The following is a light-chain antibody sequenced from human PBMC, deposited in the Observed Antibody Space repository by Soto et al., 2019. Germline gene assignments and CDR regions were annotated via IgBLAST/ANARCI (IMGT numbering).Light chain of an antibody. CDR3: QQYGTAPWT. CDR2: GAY. CDR1: QSVINSY. J-gene: IGKJ1*01. V-gene: IGKV3-20*01. Sequence: EVVLTQSPGTLSLSSGERATLSCRASQSVINSYLAWYQQKPGQAPRLLLYGAYNRATGIPDRLSGSGSGTDLTLTISRLEPEDFAVYYCQQYGTAPWTFGQETKLEIK.